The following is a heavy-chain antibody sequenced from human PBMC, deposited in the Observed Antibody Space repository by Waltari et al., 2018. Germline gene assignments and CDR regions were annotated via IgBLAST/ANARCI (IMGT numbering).Heavy chain of an antibody. J-gene: IGHJ4*02. CDR1: FRRYW. Sequence: FRRYWMSWVRQTPGKGLEGVANINYDGSQKYYVDSVKGRFTISRDNAKNSVYLQMNSLRVEDTAVYYCAKSRGFEYWGQGTLITVSS. D-gene: IGHD2-2*01. V-gene: IGHV3-7*01. CDR2: INYDGSQK. CDR3: AKSRGFEY.